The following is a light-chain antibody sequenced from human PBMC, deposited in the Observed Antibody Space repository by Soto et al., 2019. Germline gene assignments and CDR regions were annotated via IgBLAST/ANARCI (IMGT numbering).Light chain of an antibody. CDR3: QSYDTSRRAYV. J-gene: IGLJ1*01. CDR2: EGI. CDR1: SSTVGGFNV. Sequence: QSALTQPASVSGSPGQSITISCTGTSSTVGGFNVVSWYQQHPGKAPKVIIYEGIKRPSGVSNRFSGSNSGSTASLTISGLQAEDEADYYCQSYDTSRRAYVFGTGTKVTVL. V-gene: IGLV2-23*01.